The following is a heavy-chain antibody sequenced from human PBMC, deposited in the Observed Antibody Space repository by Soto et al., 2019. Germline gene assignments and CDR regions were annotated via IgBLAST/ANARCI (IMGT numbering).Heavy chain of an antibody. CDR3: ARDLDGAGTGGRAYCSGMDV. CDR1: GGTFSSYA. CDR2: LIPIFGTA. Sequence: QVHLVQSGADLKKPGTSVKVSCKASGGTFSSYAISWVRQSPGHGLEWRGGLIPIFGTANYAQKFQGRVTITADKSPSTAYMELSSRRSEDTAVYYCARDLDGAGTGGRAYCSGMDVWRQGTTVTVSS. J-gene: IGHJ6*02. D-gene: IGHD6-19*01. V-gene: IGHV1-69*06.